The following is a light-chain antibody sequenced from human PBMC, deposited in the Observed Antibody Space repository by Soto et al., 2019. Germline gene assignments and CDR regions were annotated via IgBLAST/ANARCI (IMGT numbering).Light chain of an antibody. J-gene: IGKJ3*01. CDR2: AAF. CDR3: HKYNFAPFT. CDR1: QGISNY. V-gene: IGKV1-27*01. Sequence: DIQLTQSPSSLSASVGDRVTITCRASQGISNYVAWYRRKPGKAPKLLIYAAFTLQSGDPSRLSGSEPGPAFNLTISSLQPEGVATYFCHKYNFAPFTFGPGTNVDIQ.